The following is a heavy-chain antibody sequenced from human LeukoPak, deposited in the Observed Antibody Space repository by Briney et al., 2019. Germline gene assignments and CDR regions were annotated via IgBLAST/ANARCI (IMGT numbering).Heavy chain of an antibody. CDR3: ARPGYSSSPDDVFDI. V-gene: IGHV4-39*01. CDR1: GGSISSSSYY. CDR2: IYYSGST. D-gene: IGHD6-6*01. J-gene: IGHJ3*02. Sequence: SETLSLTCTVSGGSISSSSYYWGWIRQPPGKGLEWIGSIYYSGSTYYNPSLKSRVTISVDTSKNQFSLKLSSVTAADTAVYYCARPGYSSSPDDVFDIWGQGTMVTVS.